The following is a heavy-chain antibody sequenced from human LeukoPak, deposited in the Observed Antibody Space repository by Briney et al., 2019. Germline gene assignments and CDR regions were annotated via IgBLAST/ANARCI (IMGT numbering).Heavy chain of an antibody. D-gene: IGHD4-11*01. V-gene: IGHV3-73*01. CDR1: GFTFSGSA. J-gene: IGHJ6*04. CDR3: AKVLDDYSNYWQGNGMDV. Sequence: PGGSLRLSCAASGFTFSGSAMHWVRQASGKGLEWVGRIRSKANSYATAYAASVKGRFTISRDDSKNTAYLQMNSLKTEDTAVYYCAKVLDDYSNYWQGNGMDVWAKGPTVTVSS. CDR2: IRSKANSYAT.